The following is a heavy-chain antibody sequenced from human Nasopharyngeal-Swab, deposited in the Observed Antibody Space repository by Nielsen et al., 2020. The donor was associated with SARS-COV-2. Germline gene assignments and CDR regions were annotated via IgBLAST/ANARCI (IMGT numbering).Heavy chain of an antibody. Sequence: WIRQPPGKGLEWVSYISSSSSTIYYADSVKGRFTISRDNAKNSLYLQMNSLRAEDTAVYYCARMRSDDALYRYYYYYYGMDVWGQGTTGTVSS. CDR2: ISSSSSTI. V-gene: IGHV3-48*04. D-gene: IGHD2-8*02. CDR3: ARMRSDDALYRYYYYYYGMDV. J-gene: IGHJ6*02.